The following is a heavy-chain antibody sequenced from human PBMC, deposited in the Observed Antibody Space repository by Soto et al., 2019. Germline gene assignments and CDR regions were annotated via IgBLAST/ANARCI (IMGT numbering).Heavy chain of an antibody. V-gene: IGHV3-33*01. CDR3: ARDGGTAPHWYFDL. D-gene: IGHD2-15*01. Sequence: GGSLRLSCAASGFTFSSYGMHWVRQAPGKGLEWVAVIWYDGSNKYYADSVKGRFTISRDNSKNTLYLQMNSLRAEDTAVYYCARDGGTAPHWYFDLWGRGTLVTVSS. CDR2: IWYDGSNK. CDR1: GFTFSSYG. J-gene: IGHJ2*01.